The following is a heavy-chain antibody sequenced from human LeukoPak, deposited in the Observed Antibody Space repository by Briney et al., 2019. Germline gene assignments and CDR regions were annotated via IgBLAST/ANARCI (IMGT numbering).Heavy chain of an antibody. CDR1: GFSFSTYG. D-gene: IGHD1-26*01. Sequence: GGSLRLSCAASGFSFSTYGMHWVRQAPGKGLEWVAVVWHDGSNKFYADSMKGRITISRDNSKNTLYLQMNTLRAEDSALYYCARAPQWEPPDYWGQGILVIVSS. J-gene: IGHJ4*02. CDR3: ARAPQWEPPDY. V-gene: IGHV3-33*08. CDR2: VWHDGSNK.